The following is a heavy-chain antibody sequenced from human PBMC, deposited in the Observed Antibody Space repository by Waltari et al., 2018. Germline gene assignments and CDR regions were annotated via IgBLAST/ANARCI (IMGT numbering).Heavy chain of an antibody. D-gene: IGHD3-3*01. CDR1: GFTFSSYG. Sequence: QVQLVESGGGVVQPGRSLRLSCAASGFTFSSYGMHWVRQAPGKGLEWVAVISYDGSNKYYADSVKGRFTISRDNSKNTLYLQMNSLRAEDTAVDYCAKDLEVLLEWLFHPPGPFDYWGQGTLVTVSS. CDR2: ISYDGSNK. J-gene: IGHJ4*02. V-gene: IGHV3-30*18. CDR3: AKDLEVLLEWLFHPPGPFDY.